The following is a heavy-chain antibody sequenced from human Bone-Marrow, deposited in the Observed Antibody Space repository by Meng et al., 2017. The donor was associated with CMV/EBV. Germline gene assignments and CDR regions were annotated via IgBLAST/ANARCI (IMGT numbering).Heavy chain of an antibody. CDR3: ASACSGGRCYSSYYALDV. V-gene: IGHV1-46*01. D-gene: IGHD2-15*01. J-gene: IGHJ6*02. CDR2: INPYGGST. Sequence: ASVKVSCKASGVTFSSYAISWVRQAPGQGLKWICIINPYGGSTAYAQKFQGRLTVTKDTSTGTVYMELSSLTSEDTAVYYCASACSGGRCYSSYYALDVWGQGTTVTVSS. CDR1: GVTFSSYA.